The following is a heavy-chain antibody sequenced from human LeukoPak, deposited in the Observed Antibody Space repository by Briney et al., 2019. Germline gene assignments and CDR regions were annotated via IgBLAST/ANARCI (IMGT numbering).Heavy chain of an antibody. V-gene: IGHV1-2*02. D-gene: IGHD4-11*01. CDR2: INPNSGGT. J-gene: IGHJ1*01. Sequence: GASVKVSCKASGYTFTGYYMHWVRQAPGQGLEWMGWINPNSGGTSYAQKFQGRVTMTRDTSISTAYMELSRLRSDDTAVYYCARYDYSNLDMAEYFQHWGQGTLVTVSS. CDR3: ARYDYSNLDMAEYFQH. CDR1: GYTFTGYY.